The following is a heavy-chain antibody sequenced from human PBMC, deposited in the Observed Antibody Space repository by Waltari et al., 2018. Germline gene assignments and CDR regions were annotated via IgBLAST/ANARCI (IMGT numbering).Heavy chain of an antibody. CDR3: AGGDYGGNSGSFRH. CDR1: GGTFSSYA. D-gene: IGHD4-17*01. V-gene: IGHV1-69*01. Sequence: QVQLVQSEAEVKKPGSSVKVSCKASGGTFSSYALSWVRQAPGQGLEWMGGIIPIFGTANYAQKYQGRVTITADESTSTAYMERSSRRSEDTALYYCAGGDYGGNSGSFRHWGQGTLVTVSS. J-gene: IGHJ1*01. CDR2: IIPIFGTA.